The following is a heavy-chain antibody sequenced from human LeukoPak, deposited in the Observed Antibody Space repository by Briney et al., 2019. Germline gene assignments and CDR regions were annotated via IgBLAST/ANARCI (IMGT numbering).Heavy chain of an antibody. CDR3: ARIRGGWYNWFDP. J-gene: IGHJ5*02. CDR1: GYTLTGYY. D-gene: IGHD6-19*01. CDR2: INPNSGGT. Sequence: GASVKVSCKASGYTLTGYYMHWVRQAPGQGLEWMGWINPNSGGTNYAQKFQGRVTMTRDTSISTAYMELSRLRSDDTAVYYCARIRGGWYNWFDPWGQGTLVTVSS. V-gene: IGHV1-2*02.